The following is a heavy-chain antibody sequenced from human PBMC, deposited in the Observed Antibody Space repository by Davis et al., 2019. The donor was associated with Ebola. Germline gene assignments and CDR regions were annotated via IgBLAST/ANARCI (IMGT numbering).Heavy chain of an antibody. CDR1: GDTFTNYA. V-gene: IGHV1-69*04. CDR2: IIPVVDTK. Sequence: SVKVSCKTSGDTFTNYAGNWVRHAPGQGLEWMGRIIPVVDTKDYAQKFQGRVTLTADKATNTAYMELSGLRFDDTAVYYCARGKWFDPWGQGTLVSVTS. J-gene: IGHJ5*02. CDR3: ARGKWFDP.